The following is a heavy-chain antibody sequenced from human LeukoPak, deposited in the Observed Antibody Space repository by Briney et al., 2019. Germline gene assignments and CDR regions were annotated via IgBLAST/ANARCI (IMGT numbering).Heavy chain of an antibody. V-gene: IGHV1-69*04. CDR3: ARDCGSYHY. D-gene: IGHD2-21*01. CDR2: IIPILGIA. CDR1: GYTFTSYG. Sequence: SVKVSCKASGYTFTSYGISWVRQAPGQGLEWMGRIIPILGIANYAQKFQGRVTITADKSTSTAYMELSSLRSEDTAVYYCARDCGSYHYWGQGTLVTVSS. J-gene: IGHJ4*02.